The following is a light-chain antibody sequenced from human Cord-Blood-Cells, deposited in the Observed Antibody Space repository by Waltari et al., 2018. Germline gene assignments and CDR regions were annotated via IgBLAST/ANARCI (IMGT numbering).Light chain of an antibody. CDR2: AAS. CDR1: QSISSY. J-gene: IGKJ1*01. V-gene: IGKV1-39*01. CDR3: QQSYSTSWT. Sequence: TQSPATLSLSPGERATLSCRASQSISSYLNWYQQKPGKAPKLLIYAASSLQSGVPSRFSGSGSGTDFTLTISSLQPEDFATYYCQQSYSTSWTFGQGTKVEIK.